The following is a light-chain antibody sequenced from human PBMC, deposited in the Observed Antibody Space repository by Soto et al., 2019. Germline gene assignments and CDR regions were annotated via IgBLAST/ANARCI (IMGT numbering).Light chain of an antibody. J-gene: IGKJ1*01. Sequence: EIVLTQSPGTLSLSPGERATLSCRASQSVSNNFLAWYQQKPGQAPRLLIYGASSRATGIPDRFSGSGSGTDCTLTISSLEPEDFAVYYCQQYGSSPRTFGQGTKVEIK. CDR1: QSVSNNF. CDR3: QQYGSSPRT. V-gene: IGKV3-20*01. CDR2: GAS.